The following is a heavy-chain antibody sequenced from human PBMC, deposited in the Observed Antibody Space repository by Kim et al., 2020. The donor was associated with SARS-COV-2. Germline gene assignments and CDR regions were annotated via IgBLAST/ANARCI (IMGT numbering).Heavy chain of an antibody. V-gene: IGHV4-39*01. CDR2: T. D-gene: IGHD2-15*01. J-gene: IGHJ4*02. CDR3: ARRGFLDY. Sequence: TNYNPSPNSRVTISVDTSKNQFSLKLSSVTAADTAVYYGARRGFLDYWGQGTLVTVSS.